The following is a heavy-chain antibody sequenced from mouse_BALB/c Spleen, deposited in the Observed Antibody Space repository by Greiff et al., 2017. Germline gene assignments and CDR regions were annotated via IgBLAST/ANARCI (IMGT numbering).Heavy chain of an antibody. Sequence: EVKLQESGGGLVKPGGSLKLSCAASGFAFSSYDMSWVRQTPEKRLEWVAYISSGGGSTYYPDTVKGRFTISRDNAKNTLYLQMSSLKSEDTAMYYCAREGGNYGDSWFAYWGQGTLVTVSA. J-gene: IGHJ3*01. CDR1: GFAFSSYD. V-gene: IGHV5-12-1*01. CDR2: ISSGGGST. D-gene: IGHD2-1*01. CDR3: AREGGNYGDSWFAY.